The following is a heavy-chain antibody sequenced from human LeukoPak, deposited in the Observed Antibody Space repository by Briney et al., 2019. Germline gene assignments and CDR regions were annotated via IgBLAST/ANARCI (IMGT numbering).Heavy chain of an antibody. V-gene: IGHV4-39*07. J-gene: IGHJ5*02. CDR2: TLYTGTT. CDR3: ARLTIFGVLTINWFDP. D-gene: IGHD3-3*01. Sequence: SETLSLTCTVSGGSISSSNHYWGWIRQPPGKGLEWIGSTLYTGTTHYNPSFKSQATLSVDTSKKQVSLRLTSVTAADTAVYYCARLTIFGVLTINWFDPWGQGTLVTVSS. CDR1: GGSISSSNHY.